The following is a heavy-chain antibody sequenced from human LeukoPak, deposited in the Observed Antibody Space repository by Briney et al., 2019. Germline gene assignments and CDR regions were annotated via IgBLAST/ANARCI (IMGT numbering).Heavy chain of an antibody. J-gene: IGHJ6*02. CDR2: IIPIFGTA. Sequence: WASVKVSCMASGGTFSSYAISWVRQAPGQGLEWMGGIIPIFGTANYAQKFQGRVTITADESTSTAYMELSSLRSEDTAVYYCARGGEIAVAAYYYYYYGMDVWGQGTTVTVSS. V-gene: IGHV1-69*13. D-gene: IGHD6-19*01. CDR3: ARGGEIAVAAYYYYYYGMDV. CDR1: GGTFSSYA.